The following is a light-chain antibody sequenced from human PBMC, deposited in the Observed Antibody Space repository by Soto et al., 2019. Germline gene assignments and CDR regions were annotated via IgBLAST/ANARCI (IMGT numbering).Light chain of an antibody. CDR2: DVS. CDR1: SSDIGGYNY. Sequence: QSVLTQPASVSGSPGQSITIFCTGTSSDIGGYNYVSWYQQHPGKAPKLMIYDVSNRPSGVSDRFSGSKSGNTASLTISGLQAEDEAEYYCTSYTSSTPFYVFGTGTKVTVL. J-gene: IGLJ1*01. CDR3: TSYTSSTPFYV. V-gene: IGLV2-14*01.